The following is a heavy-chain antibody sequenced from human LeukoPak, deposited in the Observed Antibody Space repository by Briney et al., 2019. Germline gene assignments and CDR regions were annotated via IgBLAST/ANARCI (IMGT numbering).Heavy chain of an antibody. D-gene: IGHD6-19*01. V-gene: IGHV1-69*04. CDR1: GGTFSSYA. CDR3: ARSGIAVAGSFDY. J-gene: IGHJ4*02. CDR2: IIPIFGIA. Sequence: ASVKVSCKASGGTFSSYAISWVRQAPGQGLEWMGRIIPIFGIANYAQKFQGRVTITADKSTSAAYMELSSLRSEDTAVYYCARSGIAVAGSFDYWGQGTLVTVFS.